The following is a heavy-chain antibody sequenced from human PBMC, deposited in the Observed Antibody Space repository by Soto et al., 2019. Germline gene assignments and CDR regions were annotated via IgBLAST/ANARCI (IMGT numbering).Heavy chain of an antibody. CDR1: GFSFSSYA. J-gene: IGHJ6*02. CDR3: XXXXXXXXXXXXXXXDX. Sequence: EVQLLESGGGLGQPGGSLRLSCAASGFSFSSYAMTWVRQAPGRGLEWVSAISGSGSPTYYADSVKGRFTISRDNSKNTLYLQMNSLXXXXXXXXXXXXXXXXXXXXXXXXXDXWGQGTTVTVSS. CDR2: ISGSGSPT. V-gene: IGHV3-23*01.